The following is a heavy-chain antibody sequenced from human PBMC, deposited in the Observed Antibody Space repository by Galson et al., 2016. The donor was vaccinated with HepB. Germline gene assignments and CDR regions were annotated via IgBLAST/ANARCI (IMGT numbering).Heavy chain of an antibody. J-gene: IGHJ6*02. CDR2: IYYSGRT. CDR1: GASISGYY. V-gene: IGHV4-59*01. Sequence: ETLSLTCTVSGASISGYYLSWIRQPPGKGLEWIGYIYYSGRTNYNPSLKSRVTISVDTSKNQFSLKLLSVTAADTAVYYCARDDSGGWYGFHYGMDVWGQGTKVTVSS. CDR3: ARDDSGGWYGFHYGMDV. D-gene: IGHD6-19*01.